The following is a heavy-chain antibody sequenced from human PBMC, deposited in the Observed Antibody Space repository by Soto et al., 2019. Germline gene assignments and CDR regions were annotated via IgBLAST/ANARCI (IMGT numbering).Heavy chain of an antibody. CDR2: INHSRST. CDR1: GGSFSGYY. V-gene: IGHV4-34*01. J-gene: IGHJ5*02. Sequence: SETLSLTCAVYGGSFSGYYWSWIRQPPGKGMEWIGEINHSRSTNYNPSLKSRVTISVDTSKNQFSLKLSSVTAADTAVYYFARHKRGGYDRWGQGTLVTVSS. CDR3: ARHKRGGYDR.